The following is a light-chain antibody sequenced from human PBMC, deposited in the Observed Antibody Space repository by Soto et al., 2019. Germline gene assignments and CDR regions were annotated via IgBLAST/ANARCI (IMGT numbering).Light chain of an antibody. V-gene: IGLV2-14*01. J-gene: IGLJ1*01. CDR1: GSDVGGYKY. CDR2: DVS. Sequence: QSALTQPASVTGSAGRSSTISYTGTGSDVGGYKYVSWYQQLPGKAPKLMIYDVSYRPSGVSDRFSGSKSGNTASLIISGLQAEDEADYYCSSYASSSPFVFGTGTKVTVL. CDR3: SSYASSSPFV.